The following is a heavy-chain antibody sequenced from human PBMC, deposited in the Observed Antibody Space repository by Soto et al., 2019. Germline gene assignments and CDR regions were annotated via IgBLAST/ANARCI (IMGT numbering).Heavy chain of an antibody. V-gene: IGHV3-21*01. CDR2: ISSSSTYI. Sequence: EVQLVESGGGLVKPGGSLRLSCAASGFTFSSYNMNWVRQAPGKGLEWVSSISSSSTYIYYADSVKGRFTISRDNAKNSLYLQMNSLRAEDTAVYYCARETTYDILTASSGTWFDPWGQGTLVTVSS. J-gene: IGHJ5*02. CDR1: GFTFSSYN. D-gene: IGHD3-9*01. CDR3: ARETTYDILTASSGTWFDP.